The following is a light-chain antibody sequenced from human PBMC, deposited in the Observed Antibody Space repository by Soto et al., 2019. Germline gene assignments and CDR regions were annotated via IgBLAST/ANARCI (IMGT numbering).Light chain of an antibody. V-gene: IGKV3-20*01. Sequence: ELVLTQSPGTLSLSPGDSAALSCKASQIGSGNYLSWYQQKSGQAPRLLIYATSTRAPGIPDRFSGSGSATHFSLIISRLEPEDSAVYYCQHFGYPQWTFGRGTKVDI. CDR1: QIGSGNY. CDR2: ATS. CDR3: QHFGYPQWT. J-gene: IGKJ1*01.